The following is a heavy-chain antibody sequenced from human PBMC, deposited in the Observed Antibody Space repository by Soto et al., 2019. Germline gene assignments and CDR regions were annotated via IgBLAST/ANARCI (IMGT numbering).Heavy chain of an antibody. V-gene: IGHV3-53*01. J-gene: IGHJ5*02. Sequence: GGSLRLSCAASGFSVSSNSMSWVRQAPGKGLEWVSVIHSDVTTYYADSVKGRFIISRDNSKDTLYLQMNRLRAEDTAVYYCARELSGSWYNWFDPWGQGTLVTISS. D-gene: IGHD5-12*01. CDR1: GFSVSSNS. CDR2: IHSDVTT. CDR3: ARELSGSWYNWFDP.